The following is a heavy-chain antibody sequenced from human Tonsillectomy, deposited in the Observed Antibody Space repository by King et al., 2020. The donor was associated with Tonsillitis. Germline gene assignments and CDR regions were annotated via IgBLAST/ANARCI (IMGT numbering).Heavy chain of an antibody. D-gene: IGHD3-10*01. CDR1: GGSFSDYY. V-gene: IGHV4-34*01. CDR2: TNHSGST. CDR3: ASISEGHYHGTCAHNASNCFDP. Sequence: VQLQQWGAGLLKPSETLSLTCAVYGGSFSDYYWSWIRQPPGKGLEWIGETNHSGSTNYNPSLKSRVTISVDTSKNQFSLKVSSVTAAATAVYYCASISEGHYHGTCAHNASNCFDPWGQGTLVIVSS. J-gene: IGHJ5*02.